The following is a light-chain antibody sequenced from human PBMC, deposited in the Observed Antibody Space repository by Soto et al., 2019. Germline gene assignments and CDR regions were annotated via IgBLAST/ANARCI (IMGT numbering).Light chain of an antibody. CDR3: QTWGSGIVV. CDR2: LNSDGSH. V-gene: IGLV4-69*01. Sequence: QPVLTQSPSASASLGASVKLTCTLSSGHSNYAIAWHQQQSEKGPRYLMKLNSDGSHSKGDGIPDRFSGSSSGAERYLTISNLQSEDEADYYGQTWGSGIVVFGGGTKVTVL. CDR1: SGHSNYA. J-gene: IGLJ2*01.